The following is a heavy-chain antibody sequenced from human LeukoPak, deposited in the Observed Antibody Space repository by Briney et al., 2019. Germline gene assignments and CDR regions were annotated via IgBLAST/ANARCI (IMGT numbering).Heavy chain of an antibody. Sequence: ASVKVSCKASGYTFTSYGISWVRQAPGQGLEWMGWINPNSGGTNYEQKFQGRVTMTRDTSISTAYTQLSGPRSDDTAVYYCARDLASSLWATVTYYYYMDVWGKGTTVTVSS. CDR2: INPNSGGT. CDR1: GYTFTSYG. V-gene: IGHV1-2*02. D-gene: IGHD4-17*01. J-gene: IGHJ6*03. CDR3: ARDLASSLWATVTYYYYMDV.